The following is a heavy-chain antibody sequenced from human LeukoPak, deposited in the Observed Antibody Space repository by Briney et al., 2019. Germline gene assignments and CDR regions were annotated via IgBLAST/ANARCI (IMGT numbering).Heavy chain of an antibody. D-gene: IGHD5-18*01. CDR2: INSDGSST. CDR1: GFTFSSYW. V-gene: IGHV3-74*01. J-gene: IGHJ4*02. Sequence: PGGSLRLSCAASGFTFSSYWMHWVRQAPGKGLVWVSRINSDGSSTSYADSVKGRFTISRDNAKNTLYLQMNSLRAEDTAVYHCARDIEDTAMVVYYYFDYWGQGTLVTVSS. CDR3: ARDIEDTAMVVYYYFDY.